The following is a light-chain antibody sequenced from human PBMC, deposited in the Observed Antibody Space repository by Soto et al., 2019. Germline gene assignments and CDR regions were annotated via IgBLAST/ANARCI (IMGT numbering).Light chain of an antibody. CDR1: SSNIGAGYD. V-gene: IGLV1-40*01. CDR3: QSYGSSPSANFV. CDR2: GND. Sequence: QSVLTQPPSVSGAPGQRVTISCTGSSSNIGAGYDVHWYQQLPGKAPKLLIYGNDKRPSGVPERFSGSKSGTSASLAITGLRADDEADYYCQSYGSSPSANFVFGTGTKVTVL. J-gene: IGLJ1*01.